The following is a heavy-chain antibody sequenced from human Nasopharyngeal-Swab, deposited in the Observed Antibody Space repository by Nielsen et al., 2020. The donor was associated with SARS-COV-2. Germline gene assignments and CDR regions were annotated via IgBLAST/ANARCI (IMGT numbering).Heavy chain of an antibody. CDR2: ISSSSSYI. CDR3: ARGGVRSYWFNP. D-gene: IGHD3-16*01. Sequence: SCAASGFTFSCYSMTWVRPAPGKGLEWVSSISSSSSYIYHADLVKGRFTISRDNAKNSLYLQMNSLRDEDTGVYFCARGGVRSYWFNPWGQGTLVTVSS. J-gene: IGHJ5*02. V-gene: IGHV3-21*01. CDR1: GFTFSCYS.